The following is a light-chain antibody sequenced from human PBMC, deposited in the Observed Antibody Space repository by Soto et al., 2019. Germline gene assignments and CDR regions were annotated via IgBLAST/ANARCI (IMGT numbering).Light chain of an antibody. V-gene: IGKV1-9*01. Sequence: DIQLTQSPSFVSASVGDRVTITCRASQGIDSYLAWYQQKPGKAPKLLIYAASTLQRGVPSRFSGSASGREFTLTISSLQPEDAATYYCQQLNGYPPSFGQGTKLELK. J-gene: IGKJ2*03. CDR3: QQLNGYPPS. CDR2: AAS. CDR1: QGIDSY.